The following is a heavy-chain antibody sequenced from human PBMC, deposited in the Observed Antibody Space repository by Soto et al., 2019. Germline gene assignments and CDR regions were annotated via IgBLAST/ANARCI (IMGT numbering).Heavy chain of an antibody. CDR3: ARQIYDSDTGPNFQYYFDS. CDR2: MYPDDSDI. Sequence: PGESLKISCKASGDSFSFYWIGWVRQMPGKGLEWMAIMYPDDSDIRYSPSFRGHVTISATKSITTVFLQWSSLRASDTAMYYCARQIYDSDTGPNFQYYFDSWGQGTPVTVSS. D-gene: IGHD3-22*01. V-gene: IGHV5-51*01. J-gene: IGHJ4*02. CDR1: GDSFSFYW.